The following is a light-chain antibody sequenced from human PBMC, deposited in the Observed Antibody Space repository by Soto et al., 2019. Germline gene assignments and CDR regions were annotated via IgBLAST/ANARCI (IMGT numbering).Light chain of an antibody. Sequence: DIQMTQPPSTLSASVGDRVTITCRASQNISSRLAWYQQRPGKAPKLLIYKAFSLENGVPSRFSGSESGTEFTLTISSLQPDDFATYYCLQYNSYPLTFGGGTKVDIK. V-gene: IGKV1-5*03. CDR3: LQYNSYPLT. CDR1: QNISSR. CDR2: KAF. J-gene: IGKJ4*01.